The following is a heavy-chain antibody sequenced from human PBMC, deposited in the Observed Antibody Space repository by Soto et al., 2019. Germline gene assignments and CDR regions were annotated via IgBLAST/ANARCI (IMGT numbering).Heavy chain of an antibody. CDR1: GGTFSSYA. J-gene: IGHJ4*02. D-gene: IGHD6-19*01. CDR2: IIPIFGTA. V-gene: IGHV1-69*12. CDR3: ARGLAGVEGSYSMYSSGWSIDY. Sequence: QVQLVQSGAEVKKPGSSVKVSCKASGGTFSSYAISWVRQAPGQGLEWMGGIIPIFGTANYAKKFQGRVTITADEYTSTAYMELSSLRSEDTAVYYCARGLAGVEGSYSMYSSGWSIDYWGQGTLVTVSS.